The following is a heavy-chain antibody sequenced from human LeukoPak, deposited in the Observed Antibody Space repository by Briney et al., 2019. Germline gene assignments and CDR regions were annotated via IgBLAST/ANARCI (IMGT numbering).Heavy chain of an antibody. Sequence: GASVKVSCKASGYTFTSYGISWVRQAPGQGLEWMGGIIPIFATANYAQKFQGRVTITADESTSTAYMELSSLRSEDTAVYYCARGLITTRSHFDYWGQGTLVTVSS. V-gene: IGHV1-69*13. CDR1: GYTFTSYG. CDR3: ARGLITTRSHFDY. CDR2: IIPIFATA. J-gene: IGHJ4*02. D-gene: IGHD3-22*01.